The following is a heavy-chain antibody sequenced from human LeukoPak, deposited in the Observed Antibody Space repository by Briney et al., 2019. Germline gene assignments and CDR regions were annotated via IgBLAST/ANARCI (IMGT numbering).Heavy chain of an antibody. CDR3: ARQARGYSYADFDY. CDR2: ISYDGSNK. J-gene: IGHJ4*02. CDR1: GFTFSSYW. D-gene: IGHD5-18*01. Sequence: GGSLRLSCAASGFTFSSYWMSWVRQAPGKGLEWVAVISYDGSNKYYADSVKGRFTISRDNSKNTLYLQMNSLRAEDTAVYYCARQARGYSYADFDYWGQGTLVTVSS. V-gene: IGHV3-30*03.